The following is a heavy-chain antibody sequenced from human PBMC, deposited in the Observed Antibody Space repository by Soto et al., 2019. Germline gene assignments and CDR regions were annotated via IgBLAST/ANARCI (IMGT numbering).Heavy chain of an antibody. CDR2: INAGNGDT. Sequence: QVQLVQSGAEVKMPGASVKVSCKASGYTFTVYAIHWVRQGPGQRLEWMGWINAGNGDTKYSQKFQGRVTVTRDTSASTAYMELSSLRSEDTAVYYCARVLSGNSYYGMDVWGQGTTVIVSS. J-gene: IGHJ6*02. V-gene: IGHV1-3*01. CDR3: ARVLSGNSYYGMDV. CDR1: GYTFTVYA. D-gene: IGHD6-19*01.